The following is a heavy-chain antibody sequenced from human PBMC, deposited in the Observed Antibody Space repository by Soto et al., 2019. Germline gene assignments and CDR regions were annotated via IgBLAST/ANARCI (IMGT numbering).Heavy chain of an antibody. J-gene: IGHJ4*02. Sequence: EGQLLESGGGLVQPGGSLRLSCAASGFTFSSHSMVWVRQAPGKGLHWVSAIGASGVDSYYADSVRGRFVISRDNSKNTLYLEMNSLRVEDTALYYCATRYYGIWGGLFHFDSWGQGTMVTVSS. CDR2: IGASGVDS. CDR3: ATRYYGIWGGLFHFDS. D-gene: IGHD3-3*01. V-gene: IGHV3-23*01. CDR1: GFTFSSHS.